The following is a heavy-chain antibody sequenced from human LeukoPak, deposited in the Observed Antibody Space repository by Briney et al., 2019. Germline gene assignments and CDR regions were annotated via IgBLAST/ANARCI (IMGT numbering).Heavy chain of an antibody. CDR1: GFTFGDYA. D-gene: IGHD2-2*02. J-gene: IGHJ4*02. CDR2: IRSKAYGGTT. Sequence: GGSLRLSCTASGFTFGDYAMSWFRQAPGKGLEWVGFIRSKAYGGTTEYAASVKGRFTISRDDSKSIAYLQMNSLKTEDTAVYYCTRDRRYCSSTSCYTPYWIAAHQTLNYFDYWGQGTLVTVSS. CDR3: TRDRRYCSSTSCYTPYWIAAHQTLNYFDY. V-gene: IGHV3-49*03.